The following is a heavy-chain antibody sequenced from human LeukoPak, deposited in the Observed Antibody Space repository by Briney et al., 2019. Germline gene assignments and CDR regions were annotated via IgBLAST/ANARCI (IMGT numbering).Heavy chain of an antibody. CDR2: IYHSGST. CDR1: GGSISSSNW. J-gene: IGHJ4*02. CDR3: ASRAPHRIAAAPGYYFDY. V-gene: IGHV4-4*02. Sequence: PSETLSLTCTVSGGSISSSNWWSWVRQPPGKGLEWIGEIYHSGSTNYNPSLKSRVTISVDKSKNQFSLRLSSVTAADTAVYYCASRAPHRIAAAPGYYFDYWGQGTLVTVSS. D-gene: IGHD6-13*01.